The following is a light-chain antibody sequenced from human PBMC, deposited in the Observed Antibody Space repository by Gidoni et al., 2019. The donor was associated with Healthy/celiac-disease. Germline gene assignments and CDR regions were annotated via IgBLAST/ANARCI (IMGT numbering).Light chain of an antibody. CDR2: DAS. Sequence: EIVLTQSPATLSLSPGERATLSCRASQSVSTYLAWYPQKPGQAPRLLIYDASNRATGIPARFSGSGSGTDFTLTIRSLEPEDFAVYYCQPRRPWPTFGQGTKVEI. CDR1: QSVSTY. CDR3: QPRRPWPT. V-gene: IGKV3-11*01. J-gene: IGKJ1*01.